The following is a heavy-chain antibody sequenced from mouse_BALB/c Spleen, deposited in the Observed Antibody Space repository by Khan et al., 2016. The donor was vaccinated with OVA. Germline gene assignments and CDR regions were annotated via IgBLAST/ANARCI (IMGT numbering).Heavy chain of an antibody. J-gene: IGHJ3*01. Sequence: EVQLQQSGPDLVKPGASVKISCKASGYSFTLYYMTWVKQSHGKSLEWIGRVNPNTGGSDYNQEFKGKAILTVDQSSNTAYMELHSLTSEDSAVYYCARGYAFFAYWGQGTLVTVSA. D-gene: IGHD2-14*01. CDR3: ARGYAFFAY. V-gene: IGHV1-26*01. CDR1: GYSFTLYY. CDR2: VNPNTGGS.